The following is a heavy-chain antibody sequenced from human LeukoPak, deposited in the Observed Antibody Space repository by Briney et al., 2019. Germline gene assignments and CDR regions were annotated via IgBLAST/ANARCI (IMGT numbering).Heavy chain of an antibody. V-gene: IGHV3-23*01. J-gene: IGHJ4*02. CDR2: ISGSGGST. CDR3: AKEYGSGSYYPY. Sequence: GGSLRLSCAASGFTFSSYGMNWVRQAPGKGLEWVSAISGSGGSTYYADSVKGRFTISRDNSKDTLYLQMNSLRAEDTAVYYCAKEYGSGSYYPYWGQGTLATVSS. CDR1: GFTFSSYG. D-gene: IGHD3-10*01.